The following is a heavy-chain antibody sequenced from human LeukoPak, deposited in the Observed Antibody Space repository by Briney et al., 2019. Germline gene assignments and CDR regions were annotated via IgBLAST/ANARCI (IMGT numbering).Heavy chain of an antibody. V-gene: IGHV3-23*01. Sequence: PGGSLRLSCAFSGITLSHYGMSWVRQAPGKGLEWVAGISCSGGTTNYADSVKGRFTISRDNYKNTLYLQMNSLRAEDTAVYYCAKDSVGVEGGYPTDYWGQGTLVTVSS. J-gene: IGHJ4*02. CDR2: ISCSGGTT. D-gene: IGHD5-12*01. CDR3: AKDSVGVEGGYPTDY. CDR1: GITLSHYG.